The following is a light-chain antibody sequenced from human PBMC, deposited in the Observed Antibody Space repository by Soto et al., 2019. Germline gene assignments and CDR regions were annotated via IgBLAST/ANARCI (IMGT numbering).Light chain of an antibody. CDR3: QVWDSSSDRDVV. Sequence: SYELTQPPSVSVAPGKTARITCGGNNIGSKSVHWYQQKPGQAPVLVIYYDSDRPSGIPERLSGSNSGNTATLTISRVEAGDEGDYYCQVWDSSSDRDVVFGGGTKLTVL. CDR1: NIGSKS. J-gene: IGLJ2*01. V-gene: IGLV3-21*04. CDR2: YDS.